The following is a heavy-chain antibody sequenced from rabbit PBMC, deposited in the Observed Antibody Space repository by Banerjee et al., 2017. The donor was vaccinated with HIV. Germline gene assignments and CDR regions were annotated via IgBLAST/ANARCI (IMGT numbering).Heavy chain of an antibody. Sequence: QSLEESGGDLVKPGASLTLTCIASGVSFSSSDYMCWVRQAPGKGLEWISCIGGSSSGFTYSATWAKGRFTCSKTSSTTVTLQMTSLTAADTATYFCTRDAGTGDYIDVYFSLWGQGTLVTVS. D-gene: IGHD8-1*01. CDR3: TRDAGTGDYIDVYFSL. V-gene: IGHV1S40*01. J-gene: IGHJ4*01. CDR2: IGGSSSGFT. CDR1: GVSFSSSDY.